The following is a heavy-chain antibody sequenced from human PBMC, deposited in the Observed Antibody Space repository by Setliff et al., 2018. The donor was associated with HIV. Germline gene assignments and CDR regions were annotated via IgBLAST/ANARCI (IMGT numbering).Heavy chain of an antibody. J-gene: IGHJ5*02. V-gene: IGHV3-74*01. D-gene: IGHD6-13*01. Sequence: GESLKISCAASGFTFSRYWMHWVRQVPGKGLVWVSHISGDENNTNYADSVKGRFTISRDNAKNSLYLQMNSLRAEDTAVYYCARNPYSSSWYNWLDPWGQGVLVTVSS. CDR1: GFTFSRYW. CDR2: ISGDENNT. CDR3: ARNPYSSSWYNWLDP.